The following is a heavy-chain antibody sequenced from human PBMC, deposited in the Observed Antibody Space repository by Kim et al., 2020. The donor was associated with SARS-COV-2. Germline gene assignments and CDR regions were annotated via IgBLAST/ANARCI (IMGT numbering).Heavy chain of an antibody. CDR3: AREYMGNNWFDP. CDR1: GGSVSSGSYY. D-gene: IGHD3-10*01. V-gene: IGHV4-61*01. CDR2: IYYSGST. Sequence: SETLSLTCTVSGGSVSSGSYYWSWIRQPPGKGLEWIGYIYYSGSTNYNPSLKSRVTISVDTSKNQFSLKLSSVTAADTAVYYCAREYMGNNWFDPWGQGTLVTVSS. J-gene: IGHJ5*02.